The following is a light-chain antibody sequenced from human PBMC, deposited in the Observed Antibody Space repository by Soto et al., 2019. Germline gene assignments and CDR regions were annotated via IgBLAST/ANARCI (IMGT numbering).Light chain of an antibody. V-gene: IGLV2-18*02. CDR1: SSDVGSSNG. J-gene: IGLJ1*01. Sequence: SVLTQPPSVSGCPGQSVAISCTGTSSDVGSSNGVSWYQQPPGTAPKLMIYDVSNRPSGVPDRFSGSKFGNTASLTISGLQAEDEADYYCSSYTTNSTYIFGTGTKATLL. CDR3: SSYTTNSTYI. CDR2: DVS.